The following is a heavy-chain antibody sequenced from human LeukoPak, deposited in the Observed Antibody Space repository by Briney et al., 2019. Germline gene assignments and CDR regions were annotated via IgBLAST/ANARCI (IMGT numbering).Heavy chain of an antibody. Sequence: ASVKVPCKASGYTFTGYYMHWVRQAPGQGLEWMGWINPNSGGTNYAQKFQGRVTMTRDTSISTAYMELSRLRSDDTAVYYCARAPKFRLQMDYWGQGTLVTVSS. V-gene: IGHV1-2*02. CDR3: ARAPKFRLQMDY. CDR2: INPNSGGT. J-gene: IGHJ4*02. D-gene: IGHD4-11*01. CDR1: GYTFTGYY.